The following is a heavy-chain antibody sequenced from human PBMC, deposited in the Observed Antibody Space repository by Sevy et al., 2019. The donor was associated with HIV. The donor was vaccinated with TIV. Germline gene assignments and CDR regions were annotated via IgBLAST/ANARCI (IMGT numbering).Heavy chain of an antibody. J-gene: IGHJ4*02. Sequence: GGSLRLSCAASGFTFIDYYMSWIRQAPGKGLEWVSHISTSGVTIYYADSVKGRFTISRDNAKNSLYLQMNSLRAEDTAVYYYARGTNYYESSGPSYFGYWGQGSLVTVSS. CDR3: ARGTNYYESSGPSYFGY. CDR1: GFTFIDYY. V-gene: IGHV3-11*01. D-gene: IGHD3-22*01. CDR2: ISTSGVTI.